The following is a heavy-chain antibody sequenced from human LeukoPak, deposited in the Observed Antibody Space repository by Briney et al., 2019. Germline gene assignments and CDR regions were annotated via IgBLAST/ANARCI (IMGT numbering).Heavy chain of an antibody. CDR2: IYRTGST. D-gene: IGHD6-19*01. CDR1: GGSISSNNW. Sequence: SETLSLTCAVSGGSISSNNWWSWVRQPPGKGLEWIGEIYRTGSTNYNPSLKSRVTMSVDTSKNQFSLKLSSVTAADTAVYYCARELIAVAGTPMHWFDPWGQGTLVTVSS. J-gene: IGHJ5*02. CDR3: ARELIAVAGTPMHWFDP. V-gene: IGHV4-4*02.